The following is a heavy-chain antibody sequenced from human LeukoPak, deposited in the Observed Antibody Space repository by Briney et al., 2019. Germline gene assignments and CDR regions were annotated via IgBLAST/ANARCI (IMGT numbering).Heavy chain of an antibody. V-gene: IGHV4-34*09. CDR2: INHRGST. CDR1: GGSFSGYY. J-gene: IGHJ5*02. D-gene: IGHD3-10*01. CDR3: ARAEGEIYYRKGSNNWCDR. Sequence: PSHTLPLTCAVYGGSFSGYYWSWIRQPPRKGLEWIGEINHRGSTNYNPSLKSRVTKSIDSSKNQFSLKLTSVPAADTAVVYCARAEGEIYYRKGSNNWCDRWRQGTLVAVCS.